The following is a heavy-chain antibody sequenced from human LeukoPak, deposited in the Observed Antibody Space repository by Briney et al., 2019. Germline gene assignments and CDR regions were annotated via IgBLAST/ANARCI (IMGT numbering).Heavy chain of an antibody. V-gene: IGHV4-4*07. Sequence: SETLSLTCTVSGGSISSYYWSWIRQPAGKGLEWIGRIYTSGSTYYNPSLKSRVTISVDTSKNQFSLKLSSVTAADTAVYYCARHYQVAAAGTGTFDYWGQGTLVTVSS. CDR3: ARHYQVAAAGTGTFDY. CDR1: GGSISSYY. CDR2: IYTSGST. J-gene: IGHJ4*02. D-gene: IGHD6-13*01.